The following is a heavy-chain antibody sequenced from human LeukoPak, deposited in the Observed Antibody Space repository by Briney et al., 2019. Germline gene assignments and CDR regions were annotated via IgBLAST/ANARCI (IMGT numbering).Heavy chain of an antibody. J-gene: IGHJ4*02. D-gene: IGHD3-10*01. V-gene: IGHV4-39*01. CDR1: VGSISGSSTYY. CDR3: ARWTGYNSGSYYNFDY. Sequence: SETLSLTCTVSVGSISGSSTYYWGWIRQPPGMALEWIGVIHYSGSTFYGPSFKSRVTISVDTSKNQFSLKLGSVTAADTAVYYCARWTGYNSGSYYNFDYWGQGTLVTVSS. CDR2: IHYSGST.